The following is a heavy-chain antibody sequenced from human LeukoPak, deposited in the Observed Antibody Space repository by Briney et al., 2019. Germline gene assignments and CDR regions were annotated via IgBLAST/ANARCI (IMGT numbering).Heavy chain of an antibody. Sequence: SETLSLTCTVSGGSISSGDYYWSWIRQPPGKGLEWIGYIYYSGSTYYNPSLKSRVTISVDTSKNQFSLKLSSVTAADTAVYYCAKGSSGWYVTSFDYWAREPWSPSPQ. CDR2: IYYSGST. CDR3: AKGSSGWYVTSFDY. J-gene: IGHJ4*02. V-gene: IGHV4-30-4*08. CDR1: GGSISSGDYY. D-gene: IGHD6-19*01.